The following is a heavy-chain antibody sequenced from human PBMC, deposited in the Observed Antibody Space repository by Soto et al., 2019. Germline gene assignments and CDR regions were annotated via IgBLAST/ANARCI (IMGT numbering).Heavy chain of an antibody. CDR3: ARSLRTSPDY. CDR2: INGDGSYR. J-gene: IGHJ4*02. D-gene: IGHD2-2*01. CDR1: GFTFSSYW. Sequence: LRLSCAASGFTFSSYWMHWVRQAPGKGLVWVSRINGDGSYRGYADSVKGRFTISRDNARNTLYLQMNILRVEDTAVYYCARSLRTSPDYWGQGTLVTVSS. V-gene: IGHV3-74*01.